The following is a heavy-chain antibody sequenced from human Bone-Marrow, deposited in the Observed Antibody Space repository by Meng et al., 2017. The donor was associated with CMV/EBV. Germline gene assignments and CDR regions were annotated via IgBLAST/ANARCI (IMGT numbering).Heavy chain of an antibody. CDR3: ARGQSQLHTGYYYGLDV. D-gene: IGHD2-2*01. J-gene: IGHJ6*02. CDR2: ISSNGSST. Sequence: GESLKISCAASGFTFSSYAMYWVRQAPGKGLEYVSAISSNGSSTYYADSVKGRFTISRDNSKNTLYLQMGSLRAEDMAVYYCARGQSQLHTGYYYGLDVWGQGTTVTVSS. V-gene: IGHV3-64*02. CDR1: GFTFSSYA.